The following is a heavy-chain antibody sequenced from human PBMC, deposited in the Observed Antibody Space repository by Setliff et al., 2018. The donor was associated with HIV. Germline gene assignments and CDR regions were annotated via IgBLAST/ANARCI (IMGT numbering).Heavy chain of an antibody. CDR3: AREEDYNFWSGYDWFDP. CDR2: IYTSGST. Sequence: SETLSLTCTVSGGSISSGSYYWSWIRQPAGKGLEWIGHIYTSGSTNYNPSLKSRVTISVDTSKNQFSLKLSSVTAADTAVYYCAREEDYNFWSGYDWFDPWGQGTLVTVSS. J-gene: IGHJ5*02. CDR1: GGSISSGSYY. D-gene: IGHD3-3*01. V-gene: IGHV4-61*09.